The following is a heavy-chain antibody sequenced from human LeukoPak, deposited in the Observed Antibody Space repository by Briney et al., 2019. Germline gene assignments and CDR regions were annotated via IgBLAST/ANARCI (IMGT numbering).Heavy chain of an antibody. D-gene: IGHD3-3*01. CDR3: ARGGLFGTLDY. Sequence: GGSLRLSCVASGFTFSDSSMRWVRQAPGKGLEWLANIKQGEGDKFYLESVMGRFTISRDNGNNSLFLQLTSPRVEDTAVYYCARGGLFGTLDYWGQGARVTVS. J-gene: IGHJ4*02. V-gene: IGHV3-7*01. CDR1: GFTFSDSS. CDR2: IKQGEGDK.